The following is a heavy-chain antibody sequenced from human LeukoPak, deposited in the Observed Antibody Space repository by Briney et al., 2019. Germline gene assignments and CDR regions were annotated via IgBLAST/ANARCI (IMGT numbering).Heavy chain of an antibody. CDR3: ARDGVVGVTGFGSY. J-gene: IGHJ4*02. Sequence: GGSLRLSCAASRFTFSTYCMSWVRQAPGKGLEWVSGIGISGVTTYYADSVKGGFTVSRDNAKNSLYLQMNSLRDEDTAVYYCARDGVVGVTGFGSYWGQGTLVTVSS. D-gene: IGHD1-26*01. CDR2: IGISGVTT. V-gene: IGHV3-48*02. CDR1: RFTFSTYC.